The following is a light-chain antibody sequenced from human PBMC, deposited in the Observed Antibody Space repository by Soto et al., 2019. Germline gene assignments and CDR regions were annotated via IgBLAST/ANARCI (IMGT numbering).Light chain of an antibody. CDR1: DSDIGAYNY. Sequence: QSALTQPASVSGSPGQSITISCTGTDSDIGAYNYVSWYQQHPGKAPKLMIYEVINRPSGVSNRFSGSKSGNTASLTISGLQPDDEADYYCSSYTSTSTLVFAGGTKLTVL. J-gene: IGLJ3*02. V-gene: IGLV2-14*01. CDR3: SSYTSTSTLV. CDR2: EVI.